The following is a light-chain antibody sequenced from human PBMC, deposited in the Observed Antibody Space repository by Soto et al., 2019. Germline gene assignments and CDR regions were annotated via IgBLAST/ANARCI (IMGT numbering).Light chain of an antibody. J-gene: IGLJ2*01. CDR1: SSDVGGYNH. CDR2: AVS. V-gene: IGLV2-14*01. CDR3: CSYTSLSTVV. Sequence: QSVLTQPASVSGSPGQSITISCTGTSSDVGGYNHVSWYQHSPGKAPKLILFAVSDRPSGVSHRFSGSKSGNTAPLTISGLQAEDEADYFCCSYTSLSTVVFGGGTKVTVL.